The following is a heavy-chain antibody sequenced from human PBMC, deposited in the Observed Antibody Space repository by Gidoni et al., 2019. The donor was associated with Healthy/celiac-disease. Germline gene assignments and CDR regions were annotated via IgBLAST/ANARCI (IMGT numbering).Heavy chain of an antibody. CDR3: ARRPGGVIVLPFDY. Sequence: QLQLQESGPGLVKPSETLSLTCTVSGGSISSSSYYWVWIRQPPGKGLEWIGSIYYSGITYYNPSLKSRVTISVDTSKNQFSLKLSSVTAADTAVYYCARRPGGVIVLPFDYWGQGTLVTVSS. V-gene: IGHV4-39*01. CDR1: GGSISSSSYY. J-gene: IGHJ4*02. D-gene: IGHD3-16*02. CDR2: IYYSGIT.